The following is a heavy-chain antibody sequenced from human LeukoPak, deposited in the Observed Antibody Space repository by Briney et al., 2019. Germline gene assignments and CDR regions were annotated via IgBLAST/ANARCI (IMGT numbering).Heavy chain of an antibody. CDR1: GYTFTSYY. CDR3: ARGLYSSGWYDSWLDP. CDR2: INPSGGST. J-gene: IGHJ5*02. D-gene: IGHD6-19*01. Sequence: ASVKVSCKASGYTFTSYYMHWVRQAPGQGLEWMGIINPSGGSTSYAQKFQGRVTMTRDMSTSTVYMELSSLRSEDTAVYYCARGLYSSGWYDSWLDPWGQGTLVTVSS. V-gene: IGHV1-46*01.